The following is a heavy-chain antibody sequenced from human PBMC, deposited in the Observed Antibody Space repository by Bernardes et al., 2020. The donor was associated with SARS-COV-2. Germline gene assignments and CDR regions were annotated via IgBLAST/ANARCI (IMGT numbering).Heavy chain of an antibody. CDR1: GFTLSNYA. J-gene: IGHJ4*02. Sequence: GGSLRLSCAAAGFTLSNYATAWVRQVPGKGLEWVSGITNGGGSTYYADSVKGRFTVSRDNSKNTLYLEMNSLRAEDTAVYYCARRAVRTRDLDYWGQGAPVTVSS. CDR3: ARRAVRTRDLDY. CDR2: ITNGGGST. D-gene: IGHD2-2*01. V-gene: IGHV3-23*01.